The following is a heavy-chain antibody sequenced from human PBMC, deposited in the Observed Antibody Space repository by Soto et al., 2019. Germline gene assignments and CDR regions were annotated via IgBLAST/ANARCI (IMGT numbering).Heavy chain of an antibody. V-gene: IGHV3-15*07. D-gene: IGHD6-13*01. Sequence: GGSLRLSCAASGFTFSNAWMNWVRQAPGKGLEWVGRIKSKTDGGTTDYAAPVKGRFTISRDDSKNTLYLQMNSLKTEDTAVYYCTTAPSYSSSWSYAFDIWGQGTMVTVSS. CDR2: IKSKTDGGTT. CDR1: GFTFSNAW. CDR3: TTAPSYSSSWSYAFDI. J-gene: IGHJ3*02.